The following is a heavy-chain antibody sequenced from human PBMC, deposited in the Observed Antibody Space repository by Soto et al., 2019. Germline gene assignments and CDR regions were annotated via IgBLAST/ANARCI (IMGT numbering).Heavy chain of an antibody. D-gene: IGHD4-17*01. Sequence: QGQLLQSGAEVKKPGASVKVSCKTSGYSFTDYKLHWVRQAPGQGLEWMGWVDPNGGGSISAQKFQGSVTMTWDTSITTADLELTRLTTNDTAAYFCATWVDYGDFEGFDFWGQGTLVTVSS. CDR3: ATWVDYGDFEGFDF. V-gene: IGHV1-2*04. CDR1: GYSFTDYK. CDR2: VDPNGGGS. J-gene: IGHJ4*02.